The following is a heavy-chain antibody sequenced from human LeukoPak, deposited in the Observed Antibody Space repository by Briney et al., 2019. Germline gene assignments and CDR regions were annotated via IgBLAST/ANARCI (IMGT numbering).Heavy chain of an antibody. V-gene: IGHV3-23*01. CDR3: AKDYLGSTYYYDSSGSEGAFDI. J-gene: IGHJ3*02. Sequence: GGSLRLSCAASGFTFSSYAMSWVRQAPGKGLEWVSAISGSGGSTYYADSVKGRFTISRDNSKNTLYLQMNSLRAEDTAVYYCAKDYLGSTYYYDSSGSEGAFDIWGQGTMVTVSS. CDR1: GFTFSSYA. CDR2: ISGSGGST. D-gene: IGHD3-22*01.